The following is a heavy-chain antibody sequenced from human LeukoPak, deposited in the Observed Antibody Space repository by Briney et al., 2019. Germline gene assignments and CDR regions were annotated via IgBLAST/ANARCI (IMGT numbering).Heavy chain of an antibody. D-gene: IGHD5-24*01. Sequence: GGSLRLSCAASGFTFSSYTMNWVRQAPGKGLEWVGRIKTKTDGGTADYAAPVKGRLTISRDDSKNTLYLQMNSLKTEDTAVYYCTTVERWLLSSSPYWGQGTLVTVSS. V-gene: IGHV3-15*01. CDR1: GFTFSSYT. CDR2: IKTKTDGGTA. J-gene: IGHJ4*02. CDR3: TTVERWLLSSSPY.